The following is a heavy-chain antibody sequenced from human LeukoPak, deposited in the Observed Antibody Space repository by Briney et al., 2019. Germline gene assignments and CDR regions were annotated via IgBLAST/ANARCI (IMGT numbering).Heavy chain of an antibody. CDR3: ARPITMVRGVTTSPYYYYYYMDV. J-gene: IGHJ6*03. CDR1: GYTFTSYG. Sequence: ASVKVSCKASGYTFTSYGISWVRQAPGQGLEWMGWISAYNGNTNYAQKLRGRVTMTTDTSTSTAYMELRSLRSDDTAVYYCARPITMVRGVTTSPYYYYYYMDVWGKGTTVTVSS. D-gene: IGHD3-10*01. CDR2: ISAYNGNT. V-gene: IGHV1-18*01.